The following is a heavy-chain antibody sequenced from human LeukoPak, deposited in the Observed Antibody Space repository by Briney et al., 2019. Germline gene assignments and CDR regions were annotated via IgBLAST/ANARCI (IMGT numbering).Heavy chain of an antibody. CDR1: GYTFTSYY. D-gene: IGHD1-1*01. Sequence: ASVKVSCKASGYTFTSYYMHWVRQAPGQGLEWMGIINPSGGSTSYAQKFQGRVTMTEDTSTDTAYMELSSLRSEDTAVYYCATTTGRFPDFYWGQGTLVTVSS. V-gene: IGHV1-46*01. CDR2: INPSGGST. J-gene: IGHJ4*02. CDR3: ATTTGRFPDFY.